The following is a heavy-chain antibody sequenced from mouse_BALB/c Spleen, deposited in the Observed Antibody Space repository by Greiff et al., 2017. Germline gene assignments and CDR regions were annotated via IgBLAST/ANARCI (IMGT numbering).Heavy chain of an antibody. CDR3: TRSGTTVVAKNYFDY. J-gene: IGHJ2*01. V-gene: IGHV1-15*01. D-gene: IGHD1-1*01. CDR1: GYTFTDYE. Sequence: QVQLQQSGAELVRPGASVTLSCKASGYTFTDYEMHWVKQTPVHGLEWIGAIDPETGGTAYNQKFKGKATLTADKSSSTAYMELRSLTSEDSAVYYCTRSGTTVVAKNYFDYWGQGTTLTVSS. CDR2: IDPETGGT.